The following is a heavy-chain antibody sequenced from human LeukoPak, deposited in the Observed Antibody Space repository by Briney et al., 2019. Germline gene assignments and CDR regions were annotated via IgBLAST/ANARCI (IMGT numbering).Heavy chain of an antibody. CDR2: IKSKADGGTT. J-gene: IGHJ4*02. V-gene: IGHV3-15*01. CDR3: TTPSPPSQYYLFDY. CDR1: GFTFSNAW. Sequence: PGGSLRLSCAASGFTFSNAWMNWVRQAPGKGLEWVGRIKSKADGGTTDYAAPVKGRFTISRGDSTNTLYLQMNSLKTEDTAVYYCTTPSPPSQYYLFDYWGQGTLVTVSS. D-gene: IGHD2/OR15-2a*01.